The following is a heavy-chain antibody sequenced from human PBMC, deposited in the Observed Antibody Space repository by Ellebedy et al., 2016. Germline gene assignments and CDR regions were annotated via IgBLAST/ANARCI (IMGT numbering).Heavy chain of an antibody. CDR3: ARETDFWSDSSYFDY. CDR1: GGPINSGDYY. J-gene: IGHJ4*02. D-gene: IGHD3-3*01. V-gene: IGHV4-30-4*01. CDR2: IYYSGTT. Sequence: LRLSXSVSGGPINSGDYYWSWIRQPPGQGLEWLGYIYYSGTTYYNTSLKSRITISVDTSKNQFSLRLSSVTAADTAVYFCARETDFWSDSSYFDYWGQGILVTISS.